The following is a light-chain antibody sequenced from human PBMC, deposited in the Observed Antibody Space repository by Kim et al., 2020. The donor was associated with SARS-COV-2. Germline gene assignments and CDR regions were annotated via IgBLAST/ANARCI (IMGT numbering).Light chain of an antibody. Sequence: SYELTQPPSVSVSPGQTARITCSGDALPKQYAYWYQQKPGQAPVLVIYKDSERPSGIPERFSGSSSGTTVTFTISGVQAEDEADYYCQSADSSGTRRWVFGGWTQLTVL. J-gene: IGLJ3*02. CDR2: KDS. CDR1: ALPKQY. V-gene: IGLV3-25*03. CDR3: QSADSSGTRRWV.